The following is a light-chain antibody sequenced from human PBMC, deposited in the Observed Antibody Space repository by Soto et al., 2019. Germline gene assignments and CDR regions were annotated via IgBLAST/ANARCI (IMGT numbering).Light chain of an antibody. J-gene: IGKJ4*01. Sequence: DIQMTQSPSTLSASVGDRVTITCRASQSISSWLAWYQQKPGRAPKFLIYRASNLESGVPSRFSGSGSGTEFTLTITSLQPDDFATYYCQQYNGYPPTFGGGTKVDIK. CDR3: QQYNGYPPT. V-gene: IGKV1-5*03. CDR2: RAS. CDR1: QSISSW.